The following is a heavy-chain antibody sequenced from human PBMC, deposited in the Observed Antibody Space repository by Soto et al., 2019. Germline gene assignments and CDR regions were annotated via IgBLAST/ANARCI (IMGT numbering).Heavy chain of an antibody. CDR1: GFSLSTSGVG. V-gene: IGHV2-5*02. Sequence: QITLKESGPPLVKPTQTLTLTCTFSGFSLSTSGVGVGWIRQPPGKALEWLALIYWDDDKRYSPSLKSRLTITKDTSKNQVVLTMTNMDPVDTATYYCAHRLELRAALEYNWFDPWGQGTLVTVSS. CDR2: IYWDDDK. D-gene: IGHD1-7*01. CDR3: AHRLELRAALEYNWFDP. J-gene: IGHJ5*02.